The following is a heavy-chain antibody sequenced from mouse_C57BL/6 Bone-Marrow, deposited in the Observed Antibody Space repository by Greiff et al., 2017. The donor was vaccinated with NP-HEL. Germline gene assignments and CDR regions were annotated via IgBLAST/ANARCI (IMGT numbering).Heavy chain of an antibody. Sequence: QVQLQQSGAELVRPGTSVKLSCKASGYTFTSYWMHWVKQRPGQGLEWIGVIDPSDSYTNYNQKFKGKATLTVDTSSSTAYMQLSSLTSEDSAVYYCAILRYWGQGTSVTVSS. V-gene: IGHV1-59*01. CDR1: GYTFTSYW. CDR3: AILRY. CDR2: IDPSDSYT. J-gene: IGHJ4*01. D-gene: IGHD1-1*01.